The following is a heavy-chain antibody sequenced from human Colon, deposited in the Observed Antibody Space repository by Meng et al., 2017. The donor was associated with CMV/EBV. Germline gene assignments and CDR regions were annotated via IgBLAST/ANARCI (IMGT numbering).Heavy chain of an antibody. CDR1: GFTFSSYG. D-gene: IGHD3-16*01. Sequence: VVRVGAGGGLVQPGGYLGLSCAASGFTFSSYGMNWVRHAPGKGLEWVSGITASGASTYYADSVKGRFTISRDNSKNTLYLQMNSLRADDTAVYYCAKNWGNDFWGQGTLVTVSS. CDR3: AKNWGNDF. V-gene: IGHV3-23*04. CDR2: ITASGAST. J-gene: IGHJ4*02.